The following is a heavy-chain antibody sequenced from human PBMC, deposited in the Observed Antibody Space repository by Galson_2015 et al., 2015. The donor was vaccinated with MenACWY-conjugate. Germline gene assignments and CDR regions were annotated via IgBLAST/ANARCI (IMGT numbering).Heavy chain of an antibody. D-gene: IGHD2-15*01. J-gene: IGHJ5*02. Sequence: QSGAEVKKPGESLRISCKASGYIFTNYWISWVRQMPGKGPEWMGKIDPGDSETKYSPSFQGHVTISTDKSTTTVYLQWSSLEASDTAMYYCARHRAIVNWFDPWGQGTLVTVSS. CDR3: ARHRAIVNWFDP. CDR2: IDPGDSET. CDR1: GYIFTNYW. V-gene: IGHV5-10-1*01.